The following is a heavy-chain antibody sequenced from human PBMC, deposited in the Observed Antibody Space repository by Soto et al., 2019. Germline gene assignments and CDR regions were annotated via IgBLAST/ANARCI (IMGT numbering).Heavy chain of an antibody. D-gene: IGHD4-4*01. CDR1: GGSISSSSYY. Sequence: QLQLQESGPGLVKPSETLSLTCTVSGGSISSSSYYWGWIRQPPGKGLEGIGSIYYSGSTYYNPSLKSRVTISVDTSKNQFSLKLSSVTAADTAVYYCARRLYDYSTPFDYWGQGTLVTVSS. V-gene: IGHV4-39*01. CDR3: ARRLYDYSTPFDY. J-gene: IGHJ4*02. CDR2: IYYSGST.